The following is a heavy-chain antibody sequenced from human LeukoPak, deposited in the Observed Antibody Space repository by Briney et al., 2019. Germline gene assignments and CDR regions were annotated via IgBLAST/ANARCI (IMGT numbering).Heavy chain of an antibody. CDR3: ARAPRGYDYVWGSYRVYFDY. CDR2: IKQDGSEK. V-gene: IGHV3-7*01. J-gene: IGHJ4*02. Sequence: GGSLRLSCAASGFTFSSYWMSWVRQAPGKGLEWVANIKQDGSEKYYVDSVKGRFTISRDNAKNSLYLQMDSLRAEDTAVYYCARAPRGYDYVWGSYRVYFDYWGQGTLVTVSS. D-gene: IGHD3-16*01. CDR1: GFTFSSYW.